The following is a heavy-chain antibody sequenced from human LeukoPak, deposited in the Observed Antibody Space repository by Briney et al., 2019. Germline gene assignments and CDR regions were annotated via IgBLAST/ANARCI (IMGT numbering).Heavy chain of an antibody. D-gene: IGHD6-13*01. CDR2: VSYDGSNK. Sequence: GGSLRLSCAASGFTFSSYAMHWVRQAPGKGPEWVAVVSYDGSNKYYADSVKDRFTISRDNSKNTLYLQIHSLRAEDTAVYYCAKDWTAAAMDYFDYWGQGTLVTVSS. CDR3: AKDWTAAAMDYFDY. J-gene: IGHJ4*02. CDR1: GFTFSSYA. V-gene: IGHV3-30*18.